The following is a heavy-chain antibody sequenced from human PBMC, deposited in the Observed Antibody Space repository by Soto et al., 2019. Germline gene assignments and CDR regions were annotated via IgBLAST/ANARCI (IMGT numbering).Heavy chain of an antibody. D-gene: IGHD4-4*01. Sequence: SGPTLVNPPASVKVSCKASGYTFSTYYMHWVRQAPGQGYEWMGIINPSGGSTTYAQKFQGRVTMTRDTSTTTVYMELSSLKSEDTAVYYCARYDYNGYYFDYWGQGTLVTVSS. V-gene: IGHV1-46*01. CDR3: ARYDYNGYYFDY. CDR1: GYTFSTYY. CDR2: INPSGGST. J-gene: IGHJ4*02.